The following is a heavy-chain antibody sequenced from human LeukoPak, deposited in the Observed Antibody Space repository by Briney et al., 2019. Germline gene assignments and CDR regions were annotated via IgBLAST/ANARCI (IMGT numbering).Heavy chain of an antibody. D-gene: IGHD3-22*01. V-gene: IGHV3-23*01. CDR2: ISDSGGAT. J-gene: IGHJ4*02. Sequence: PGGSLRLSCAVSGITLSNYGMSWVRQAPGKGLEWVAGISDSGGATNYADSVKGRFTISRDNRKNTLYLQMNSLRAEDTAVYFCAKRGVVIRVILVGLHKQAYYFDSWGQGALVTVSS. CDR1: GITLSNYG. CDR3: AKRGVVIRVILVGLHKQAYYFDS.